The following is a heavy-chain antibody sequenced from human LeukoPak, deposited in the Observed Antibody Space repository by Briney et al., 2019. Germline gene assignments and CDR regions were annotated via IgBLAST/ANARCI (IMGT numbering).Heavy chain of an antibody. V-gene: IGHV3-48*02. CDR1: AFTFSDYS. CDR3: ARQTGDGGAFDY. Sequence: GGSLRLSCAASAFTFSDYSMNWVRQAPGKGLEWISYIDTSSSTMYYADSVMGRFTISRDNAKESLYLQMNSLRDEDTAVYYCARQTGDGGAFDYWGQGTLVTVSS. D-gene: IGHD7-27*01. CDR2: IDTSSSTM. J-gene: IGHJ4*02.